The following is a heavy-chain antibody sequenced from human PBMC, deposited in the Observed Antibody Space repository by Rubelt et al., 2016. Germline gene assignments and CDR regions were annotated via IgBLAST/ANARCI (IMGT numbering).Heavy chain of an antibody. CDR1: GGSYSGYY. Sequence: QVQLQQWGAGLLKPSETLSLTCAVYGGSYSGYYWNWIRQPPGRGLAWIGELNHSGNTNPHPSLKSRDSISVATSKNQYSLKLSSVTAADTAVYYCARGQPGGGRFDFWSQGTLVTVSS. V-gene: IGHV4-34*01. CDR3: ARGQPGGGRFDF. J-gene: IGHJ4*02. CDR2: LNHSGNT. D-gene: IGHD3-16*01.